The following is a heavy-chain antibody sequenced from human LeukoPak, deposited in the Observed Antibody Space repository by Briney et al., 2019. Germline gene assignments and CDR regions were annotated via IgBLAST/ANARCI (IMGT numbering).Heavy chain of an antibody. CDR2: ISYDGSNK. Sequence: GGSLRLSCAASGFTFSSYSMNWVRQAPGKGLEWVAVISYDGSNKYYADSVKGRFTISRDNSKNTLYLQMNSVRGEDTAVYYCAKDPDSISSGGSDYWGQGTLVTVSS. V-gene: IGHV3-30*18. J-gene: IGHJ4*02. D-gene: IGHD6-6*01. CDR1: GFTFSSYS. CDR3: AKDPDSISSGGSDY.